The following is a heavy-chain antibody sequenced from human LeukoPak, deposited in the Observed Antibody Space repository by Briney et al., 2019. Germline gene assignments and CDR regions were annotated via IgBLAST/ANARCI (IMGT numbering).Heavy chain of an antibody. CDR1: GGSISSYY. J-gene: IGHJ4*02. Sequence: SETLSLTCTVSGGSISSYYWSWIRQPPGKGLEWIGYIYYSGSTNYNPSLKSRVTISVDTSKNQFSLKLSSVTAADTAVYYCARGYGVVVVPAAMWFDYWGQGTLVTVSS. V-gene: IGHV4-59*12. D-gene: IGHD2-2*01. CDR3: ARGYGVVVVPAAMWFDY. CDR2: IYYSGST.